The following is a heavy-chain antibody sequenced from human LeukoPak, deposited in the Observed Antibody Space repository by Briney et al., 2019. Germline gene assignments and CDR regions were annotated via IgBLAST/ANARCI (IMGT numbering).Heavy chain of an antibody. CDR2: INHSGST. CDR1: GGSFSGYY. V-gene: IGHV4-34*01. D-gene: IGHD3-3*01. CDR3: ARHSERRTIFGGAGFDY. J-gene: IGHJ4*02. Sequence: SETLSLTCAVYGGSFSGYYWSWIRQPPGKGLEWVGEINHSGSTNYNPSLKSRVTISVDTSKNRFSLKLSSVTAADTAVYYCARHSERRTIFGGAGFDYWGQGTLVTVSS.